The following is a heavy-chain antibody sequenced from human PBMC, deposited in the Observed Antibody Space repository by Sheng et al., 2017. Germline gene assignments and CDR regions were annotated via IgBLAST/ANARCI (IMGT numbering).Heavy chain of an antibody. CDR3: ARGVSGLYAAARLVGVFDP. D-gene: IGHD6-6*01. V-gene: IGHV1-18*01. CDR1: GYTFTSYG. J-gene: IGHJ5*02. CDR2: ISAYNGNT. Sequence: QVQLVQSGAEVKKPGASVKVSCKASGYTFTSYGISWVRQAPGQGLEWMGWISAYNGNTNYAQKLQGRVTMTTDTSTSTAYMELRSLRSDDTAVYYCARGVSGLYAAARLVGVFDPWGQGTLVTVSS.